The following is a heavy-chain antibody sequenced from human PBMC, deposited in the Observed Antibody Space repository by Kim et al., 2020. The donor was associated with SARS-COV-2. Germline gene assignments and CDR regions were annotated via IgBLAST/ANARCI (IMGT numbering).Heavy chain of an antibody. J-gene: IGHJ5*02. CDR2: MYFSGGT. CDR3: YCHFPLNPCFVNR. D-gene: IGHD2-21*02. Sequence: SETLSLTCTVSGNSISDYHWTWIRQPPGKRLEYIGSMYFSGGTDYNPALKSPVAIAGNTPKNQYSVKLRSMTAADAAAYYFYCHFPLNPCFVNRWG. CDR1: GNSISDYH. V-gene: IGHV4-59*12.